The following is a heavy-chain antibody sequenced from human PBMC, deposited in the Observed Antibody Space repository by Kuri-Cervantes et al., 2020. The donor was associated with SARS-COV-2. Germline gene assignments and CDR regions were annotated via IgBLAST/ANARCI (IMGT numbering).Heavy chain of an antibody. J-gene: IGHJ6*02. V-gene: IGHV4-34*01. CDR3: ARARWGSGWTYYYYGMDV. CDR2: INHSGST. CDR1: GGFFIGYY. Sequence: SETLSFTCAVYGGFFIGYYWSWIRQPPGKGLEWIGEINHSGSTNYNPSLKSRVTISVDTSKNQFSLKLSAVTAADTAVYYCARARWGSGWTYYYYGMDVWGQGTTVTVSS. D-gene: IGHD6-19*01.